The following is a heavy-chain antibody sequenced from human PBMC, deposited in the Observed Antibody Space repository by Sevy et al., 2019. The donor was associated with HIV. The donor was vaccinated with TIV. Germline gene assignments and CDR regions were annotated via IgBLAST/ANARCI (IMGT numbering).Heavy chain of an antibody. D-gene: IGHD3-10*01. CDR3: ARPYGSGSWEAFDI. V-gene: IGHV3-21*01. CDR2: ITFSSNYI. Sequence: GGSLRLSCAASGFTFSTYTMNWVRQAPGKGLEWLSSITFSSNYIYYADSVKGRFTISRDNAKKSLFLQMNSLRAEDRAVYYCARPYGSGSWEAFDIWGQGTMVTVSS. CDR1: GFTFSTYT. J-gene: IGHJ3*02.